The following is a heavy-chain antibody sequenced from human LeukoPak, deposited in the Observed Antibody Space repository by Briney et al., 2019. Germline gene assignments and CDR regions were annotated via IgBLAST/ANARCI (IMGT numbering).Heavy chain of an antibody. D-gene: IGHD5-18*01. CDR3: ARDWRGYSYGYFFDY. Sequence: GGSLRLSCAASGFTFSSYAMHWVRQAPGKGLEWVAVISYDGSNNYYAGSVKGRFTISRDNSKNTLYLQMNSLRAEDTAVYYCARDWRGYSYGYFFDYWGQGTLVTVSS. CDR1: GFTFSSYA. CDR2: ISYDGSNN. V-gene: IGHV3-30*04. J-gene: IGHJ4*02.